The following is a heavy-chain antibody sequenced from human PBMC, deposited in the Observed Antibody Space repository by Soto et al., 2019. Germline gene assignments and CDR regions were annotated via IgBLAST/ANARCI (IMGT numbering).Heavy chain of an antibody. CDR3: ARDPPPSSSWFFPPFDY. CDR2: INPNSGGT. V-gene: IGHV1-2*02. J-gene: IGHJ4*02. CDR1: GYTFTVYY. D-gene: IGHD6-13*01. Sequence: ASVKVSCKASGYTFTVYYMHGVVQAALRGRDGMGWINPNSGGTNYAQKFQGRVTMTRDTSISTAYMELSRLRSDDTAVYYCARDPPPSSSWFFPPFDYWGQGTLVTVSS.